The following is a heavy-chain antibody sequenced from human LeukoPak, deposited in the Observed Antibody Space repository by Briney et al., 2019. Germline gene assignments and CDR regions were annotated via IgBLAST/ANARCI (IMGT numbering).Heavy chain of an antibody. CDR2: ISYDGSNK. Sequence: GGSLRLSCAASGFAFSSYGMHWVRLAPGKGLEWVAVISYDGSNKYYADSVKGRFTISRDNSKNTLYLQMNSLRAEDTAVYYCAKNGPGVATAFDYWGQGTLVTVSS. D-gene: IGHD5-12*01. CDR3: AKNGPGVATAFDY. CDR1: GFAFSSYG. J-gene: IGHJ4*02. V-gene: IGHV3-30*18.